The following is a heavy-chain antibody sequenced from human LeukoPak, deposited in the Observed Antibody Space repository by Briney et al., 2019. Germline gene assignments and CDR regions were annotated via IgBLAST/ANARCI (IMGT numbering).Heavy chain of an antibody. CDR3: ARDIGPYYEFWSGYSWGTQGFDP. Sequence: SETLSLTCTVSGGSISSYYWSWIRQPPGKGLEWIGYIYYSGSTNYNPSLKSRVTISVDTSKNQFSLKLSSVTAADTAVYYCARDIGPYYEFWSGYSWGTQGFDPWGQGTLVTVSS. CDR2: IYYSGST. D-gene: IGHD3-3*01. J-gene: IGHJ5*02. V-gene: IGHV4-59*01. CDR1: GGSISSYY.